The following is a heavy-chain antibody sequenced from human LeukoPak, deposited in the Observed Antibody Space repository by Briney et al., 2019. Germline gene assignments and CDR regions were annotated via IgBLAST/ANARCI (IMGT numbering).Heavy chain of an antibody. Sequence: ASVKVSCKASGYAFTSYGISWVRQAPGQGLEWMGWISAYNGNTNYAQKLQGRVTMTTDTSTSTAYMELRSLRSDDTAVYYCARRVRDSSGWYGYYYYYMDVWGKGTTVTISS. D-gene: IGHD6-19*01. V-gene: IGHV1-18*01. CDR2: ISAYNGNT. CDR3: ARRVRDSSGWYGYYYYYMDV. CDR1: GYAFTSYG. J-gene: IGHJ6*03.